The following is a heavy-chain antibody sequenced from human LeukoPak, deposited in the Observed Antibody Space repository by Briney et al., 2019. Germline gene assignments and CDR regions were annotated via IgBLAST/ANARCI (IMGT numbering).Heavy chain of an antibody. D-gene: IGHD3-3*01. CDR1: GGSFSGYY. CDR3: ARGLKYYDFWSGYQTYYYYGMDV. V-gene: IGHV4-34*01. Sequence: PSETLSLTCAVYGGSFSGYYWSWIRQPPGKGLEWIGEINHSGSTNYNPSLKSRVTISVDTSKNQFSLKLSSVTAADTAVYYCARGLKYYDFWSGYQTYYYYGMDVWGQGTTVTVSS. CDR2: INHSGST. J-gene: IGHJ6*02.